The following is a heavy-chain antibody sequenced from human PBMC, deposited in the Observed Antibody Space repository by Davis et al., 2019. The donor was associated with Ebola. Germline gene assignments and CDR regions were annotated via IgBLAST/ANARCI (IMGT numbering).Heavy chain of an antibody. V-gene: IGHV1-3*01. D-gene: IGHD3-22*01. CDR1: GYSFSSYP. J-gene: IGHJ6*02. CDR3: ARDRYYYDSSGYYYVSGYYGMDV. CDR2: INADNGNT. Sequence: AASVKVSCKASGYSFSSYPIHWVRQAPGQRLEWMGWINADNGNTKYSRKFQGRVTITADKSTSTAYMELSSLRSEDTAVYYYARDRYYYDSSGYYYVSGYYGMDVWGQGTTVTVSS.